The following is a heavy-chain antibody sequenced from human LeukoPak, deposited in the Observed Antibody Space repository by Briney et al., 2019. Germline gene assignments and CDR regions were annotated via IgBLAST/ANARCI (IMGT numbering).Heavy chain of an antibody. CDR1: GFTVSSNY. Sequence: GGSLRLSCAASGFTVSSNYMSWVRQAPGKGLEGVSVIYSYGSTYYADSVKGRFTISRDNSKNALYLQMNSLRVEDTAVYYCARLGGKQLVRYYQYYMDVWGKGTTVTVSS. D-gene: IGHD6-6*01. CDR3: ARLGGKQLVRYYQYYMDV. V-gene: IGHV3-66*02. CDR2: IYSYGST. J-gene: IGHJ6*03.